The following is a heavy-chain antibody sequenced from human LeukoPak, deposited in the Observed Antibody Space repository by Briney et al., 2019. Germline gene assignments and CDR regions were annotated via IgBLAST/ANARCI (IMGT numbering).Heavy chain of an antibody. J-gene: IGHJ4*02. Sequence: ASVKVSCKASGYTFTSYGISWVRQAPGQGLEWMGWISAYNGNTNYAQKLQGRVTMTTDTSTSTAYMELRSLRSDDTAVYYCARTKSSIPSSGGFDYWGQGTLVTVSS. D-gene: IGHD6-6*01. CDR2: ISAYNGNT. V-gene: IGHV1-18*01. CDR1: GYTFTSYG. CDR3: ARTKSSIPSSGGFDY.